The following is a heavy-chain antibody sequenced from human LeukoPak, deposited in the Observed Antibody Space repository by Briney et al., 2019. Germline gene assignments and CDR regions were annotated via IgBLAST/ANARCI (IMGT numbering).Heavy chain of an antibody. V-gene: IGHV3-7*01. CDR2: IKQDGSEK. J-gene: IGHJ6*04. CDR3: ARDGLEQWLVYLDV. D-gene: IGHD6-19*01. Sequence: PGGSLRLSCAASGFTFSSYWMSWVRQAPGKGLEWVANIKQDGSEKYYVDSVKGRFTISRDNAKNSLYLQMNSLRAEDTAVYYCARDGLEQWLVYLDVWGKGTTVTISS. CDR1: GFTFSSYW.